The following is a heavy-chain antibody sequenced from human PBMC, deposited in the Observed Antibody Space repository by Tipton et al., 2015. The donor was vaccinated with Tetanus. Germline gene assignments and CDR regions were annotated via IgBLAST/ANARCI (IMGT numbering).Heavy chain of an antibody. CDR3: ARDTYYQSPHYNYVDV. V-gene: IGHV3-33*01. CDR1: GFDFMGYG. Sequence: SLRLSCRASGFDFMGYGMHWIRLAPGTGLEWVAAIWFDGSRAEYADSVQGRFTISRDNSRSMVYLPMDSLRDEDPGVFYCARDTYYQSPHYNYVDVWCQGVRVAVFS. D-gene: IGHD5-24*01. J-gene: IGHJ4*02. CDR2: IWFDGSRA.